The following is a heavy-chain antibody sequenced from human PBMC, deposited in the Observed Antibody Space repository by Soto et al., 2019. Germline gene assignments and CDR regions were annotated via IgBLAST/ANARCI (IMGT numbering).Heavy chain of an antibody. CDR1: GGSISSGGYS. V-gene: IGHV4-30-2*06. CDR3: ARDYYGMDA. CDR2: TYQSGSA. Sequence: SETLSRTCTVSGGSISSGGYSWTWIRQSPGKGLGWMGYTYQSGSAYYNPSLKSRVTISVDRSKNQFSLNLTSVTAADTAVYYCARDYYGMDAWGQGTTVTVSS. J-gene: IGHJ6*02.